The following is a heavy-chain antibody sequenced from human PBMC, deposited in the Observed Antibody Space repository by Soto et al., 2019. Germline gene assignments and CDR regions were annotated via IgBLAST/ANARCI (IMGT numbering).Heavy chain of an antibody. V-gene: IGHV3-30-3*01. CDR2: ISYHGLTT. Sequence: QVQLVESGGGVVQPGRSLRLSCAASEFHFSTYALHWIRQAPDKGMEWVAVISYHGLTTYYADPVQGRFTISRDNSENTLYLQMNSLRAEDTAVDHCATDPRVLTPEDYCFDHWGQGTLVTVSS. CDR3: ATDPRVLTPEDYCFDH. J-gene: IGHJ4*02. CDR1: EFHFSTYA.